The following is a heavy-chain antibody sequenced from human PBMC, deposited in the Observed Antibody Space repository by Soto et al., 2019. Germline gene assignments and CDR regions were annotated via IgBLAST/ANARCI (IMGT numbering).Heavy chain of an antibody. CDR3: ARQQWFPRSNWFDP. CDR2: IYYSGST. V-gene: IGHV4-39*01. J-gene: IGHJ5*02. D-gene: IGHD3-22*01. Sequence: SETLSLTCTVSGGSISSSSYYWGWIRQPPGKGLEWIGSIYYSGSTYYNPSLKSRVTISVDTSKNQFSLKLSSVTAADTAVYYCARQQWFPRSNWFDPWGQGTLVTVSS. CDR1: GGSISSSSYY.